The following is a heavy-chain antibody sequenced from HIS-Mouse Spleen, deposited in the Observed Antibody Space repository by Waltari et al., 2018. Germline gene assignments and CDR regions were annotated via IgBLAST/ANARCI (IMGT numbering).Heavy chain of an antibody. J-gene: IGHJ4*02. CDR2: ISDGGSNK. Sequence: QVQLVESGGGVVQPGRSLRLSCAASGFTFSSYGMHWVRQAPGKGLELGGVISDGGSNKYYADSVKGRFTISRNNSKNTLYLQMNSLRAEDTAVYYCAKDKHHAFDYWGQGTLVTVSS. CDR1: GFTFSSYG. CDR3: AKDKHHAFDY. V-gene: IGHV3-30*18.